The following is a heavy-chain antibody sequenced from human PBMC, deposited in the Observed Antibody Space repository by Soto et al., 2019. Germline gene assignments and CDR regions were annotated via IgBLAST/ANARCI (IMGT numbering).Heavy chain of an antibody. CDR1: GFTFSSYG. D-gene: IGHD3-10*01. Sequence: GGSLRLSCAASGFTFSSYGMHWARQAPGKGLEWVAVISYDGSNKYYADSVKGRFTISRDNSKNTLYLQMNSLRAEDTAVYYCAKDQAYYYGSGSLDYWCQGTLVPVSS. V-gene: IGHV3-30*18. CDR3: AKDQAYYYGSGSLDY. J-gene: IGHJ4*02. CDR2: ISYDGSNK.